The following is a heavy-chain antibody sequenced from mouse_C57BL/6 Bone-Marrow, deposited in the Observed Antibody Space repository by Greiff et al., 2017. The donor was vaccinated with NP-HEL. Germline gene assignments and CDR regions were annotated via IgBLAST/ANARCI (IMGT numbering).Heavy chain of an antibody. V-gene: IGHV5-16*01. D-gene: IGHD1-1*01. J-gene: IGHJ2*01. CDR2: INSDGSST. CDR3: ARVDYYGSSHFDY. Sequence: EVQVVESEGGLVQPGSSMKLSCTASGFTFSDYYMAWVRQVPEKGLEWVANINSDGSSTYYLDSLKSRFIISRDNAKNILYLQMSSLKSEDTATYYCARVDYYGSSHFDYWGQGTTLTVSS. CDR1: GFTFSDYY.